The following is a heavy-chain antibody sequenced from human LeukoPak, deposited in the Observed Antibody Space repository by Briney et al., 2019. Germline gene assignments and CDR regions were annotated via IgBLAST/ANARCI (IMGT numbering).Heavy chain of an antibody. D-gene: IGHD3-9*01. J-gene: IGHJ4*02. CDR2: IIPIFGTA. CDR1: GGTFSSYA. Sequence: SVKVSCKASGGTFSSYAISWVRQAPGQGLEWMGGIIPIFGTANYAQEFQGRVTITADESTSTAYMELRSLRSDDTAVYYCARETYSNILTGTDYWGPGTLVTVSS. CDR3: ARETYSNILTGTDY. V-gene: IGHV1-69*13.